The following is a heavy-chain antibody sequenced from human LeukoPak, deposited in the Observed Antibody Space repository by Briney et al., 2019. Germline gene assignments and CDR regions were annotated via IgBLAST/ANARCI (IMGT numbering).Heavy chain of an antibody. CDR3: ARTQQLGSYHWLDP. J-gene: IGHJ5*02. V-gene: IGHV4-34*01. D-gene: IGHD6-13*01. Sequence: SETLSLTCAVYGGSFSGYYWSWIRQPPGKGLEWIGEINHSGSTNYNPALKSRVTISVDTSQNQFSLKLSSVTAADTAVYYCARTQQLGSYHWLDPWGQGTLVTVSS. CDR2: INHSGST. CDR1: GGSFSGYY.